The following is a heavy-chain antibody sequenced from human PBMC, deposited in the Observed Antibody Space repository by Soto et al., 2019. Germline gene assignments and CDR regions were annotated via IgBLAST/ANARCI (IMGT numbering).Heavy chain of an antibody. J-gene: IGHJ4*02. Sequence: QVQLVQSGAEVKKPGSSVKVSCKASGGTFSSYTISWVLQAPGQGLELMGSIIPILGIANYAQKFQGRVTITADKSTSTAYMELSSLRSEDTAVYYCARDLLGYYYDSSGDYAIDYWGQGTLVTVSS. CDR1: GGTFSSYT. CDR2: IIPILGIA. CDR3: ARDLLGYYYDSSGDYAIDY. V-gene: IGHV1-69*08. D-gene: IGHD3-22*01.